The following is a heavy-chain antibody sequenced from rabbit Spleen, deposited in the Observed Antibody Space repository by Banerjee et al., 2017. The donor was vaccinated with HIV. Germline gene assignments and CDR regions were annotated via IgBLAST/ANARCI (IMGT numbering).Heavy chain of an antibody. CDR1: GFSFTNKDV. Sequence: QEQLEESGGGLVKPEGSLTLTCTASGFSFTNKDVMCWVRQAPGKGLEWIGCINTITGKTDYATWAKGRFTISRASSTPVFLQMTSLTAADTATYFCARDLPDIIGWNFGFWGQGTLVTVS. CDR2: INTITGKT. CDR3: ARDLPDIIGWNFGF. J-gene: IGHJ6*01. V-gene: IGHV1S45*01. D-gene: IGHD1-1*01.